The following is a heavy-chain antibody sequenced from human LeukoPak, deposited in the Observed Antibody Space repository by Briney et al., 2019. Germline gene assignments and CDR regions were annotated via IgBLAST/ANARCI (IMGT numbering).Heavy chain of an antibody. V-gene: IGHV1-8*01. J-gene: IGHJ6*03. CDR1: RYTFTSYD. CDR3: ARGRGSRSSWYDYYYYYYYMDV. D-gene: IGHD6-13*01. CDR2: MNLYNCKT. Sequence: GASVKVSCKASRYTFTSYDINWVRQATPQGVEWMGWMNLYNCKTDYAQKFQDTVTMTRNTSISTAYMELSSLRSKDTAVYYCARGRGSRSSWYDYYYYYYYMDVWGKGTTVTASS.